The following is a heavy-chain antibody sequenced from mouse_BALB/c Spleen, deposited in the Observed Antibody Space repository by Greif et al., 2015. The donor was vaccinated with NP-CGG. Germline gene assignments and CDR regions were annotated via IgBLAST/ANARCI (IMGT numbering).Heavy chain of an antibody. CDR2: IYPGNVNT. J-gene: IGHJ2*01. CDR1: GYTFTSYY. Sequence: QVQLQQSGPELVKPGASVRISCKASGYTFTSYYIHWVKQRPGQGLEWIGWIYPGNVNTKYNEKFKGKATLTADKSSSTAYMQLSSLTSEDSAVYFCARYYYGSPFDYWGQGTTLTVSS. CDR3: ARYYYGSPFDY. V-gene: IGHV1S56*01. D-gene: IGHD1-1*01.